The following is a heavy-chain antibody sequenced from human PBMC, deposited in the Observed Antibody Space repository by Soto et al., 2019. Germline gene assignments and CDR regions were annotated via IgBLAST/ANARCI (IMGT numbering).Heavy chain of an antibody. CDR1: GGSFSGYY. CDR2: INHSGST. J-gene: IGHJ4*02. CDR3: ARRSLRFSLSPGPLNDY. V-gene: IGHV4-34*01. D-gene: IGHD3-3*01. Sequence: PWETLSLTCAVYGGSFSGYYWSWIRQPPGKGLEWIGEINHSGSTNYNPSLKSRVTISVDTSKNQFSLKLSSVTAADTAVYYCARRSLRFSLSPGPLNDYWGQGTLVTFSS.